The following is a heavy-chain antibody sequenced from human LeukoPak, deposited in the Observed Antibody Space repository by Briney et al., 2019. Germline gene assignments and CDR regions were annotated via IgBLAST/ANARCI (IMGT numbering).Heavy chain of an antibody. J-gene: IGHJ4*02. CDR1: GFTFSSYS. V-gene: IGHV3-21*01. CDR2: ISGSGTYI. D-gene: IGHD6-6*01. Sequence: GGSLRLSCVASGFTFSSYSMNWVRQAPGKGPEWVSSISGSGTYIYYADSVKGRFTISRDNAKNSLFLQMNTLRDEDTAVYYCARDPSSSHRFDYWGQGTLVTVSS. CDR3: ARDPSSSHRFDY.